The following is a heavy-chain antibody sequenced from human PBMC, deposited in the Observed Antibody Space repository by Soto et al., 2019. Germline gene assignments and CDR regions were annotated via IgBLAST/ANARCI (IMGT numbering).Heavy chain of an antibody. V-gene: IGHV1-46*01. Sequence: ASVKFSCKASGYTFTSYYMHWVRQAPGQGLEWMGIISPSGGRTSYPQNFQGRVTMTRATSTSTVYMELRSLRSEDTAVYYCATDQGGWYHDYWGQGTLVTVSS. CDR3: ATDQGGWYHDY. CDR2: ISPSGGRT. J-gene: IGHJ4*02. CDR1: GYTFTSYY. D-gene: IGHD6-19*01.